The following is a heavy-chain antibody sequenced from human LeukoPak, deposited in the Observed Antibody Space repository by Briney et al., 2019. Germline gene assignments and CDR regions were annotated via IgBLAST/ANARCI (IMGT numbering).Heavy chain of an antibody. D-gene: IGHD4-17*01. CDR1: GFTFSSYS. CDR2: ISSSSSTI. CDR3: ARAAVGGDHRWRHYYYMDV. V-gene: IGHV3-48*01. J-gene: IGHJ6*03. Sequence: PGGSLRLSCAASGFTFSSYSMNWVRQAPGKGLEWVSYISSSSSTIYYADSVKGRFTISRDNAKNSLYLQMNSLRAEDTAVYYCARAAVGGDHRWRHYYYMDVWGKGTTVTVSS.